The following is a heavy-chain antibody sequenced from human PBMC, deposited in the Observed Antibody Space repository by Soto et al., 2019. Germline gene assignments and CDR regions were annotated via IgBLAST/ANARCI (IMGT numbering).Heavy chain of an antibody. Sequence: GGSLRLSCAASGFTFSSYSMNWVRQAPGKGLEWVSSISSSSSYIYYADSVKGRFTISRDNAKNSLYLQMNSLRAEDTAVYYCARVFCSSTSCYDSIYYMDVWGKGTTVTVSS. CDR2: ISSSSSYI. CDR1: GFTFSSYS. CDR3: ARVFCSSTSCYDSIYYMDV. D-gene: IGHD2-2*01. J-gene: IGHJ6*03. V-gene: IGHV3-21*01.